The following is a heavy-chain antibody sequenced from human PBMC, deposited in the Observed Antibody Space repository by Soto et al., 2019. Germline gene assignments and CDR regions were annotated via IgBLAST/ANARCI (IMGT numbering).Heavy chain of an antibody. Sequence: QVQLVESGGGVVQPGRSLRLSCAVSGFTVSTYGMHWVRQAPGKGLEWVAVISRDGGTKYYADSVKGRFTISRDNSRNTLFLEMNSPRGDDMAVYYCTGEDASGYWGQGTLVIVSS. CDR2: ISRDGGTK. CDR3: TGEDASGY. J-gene: IGHJ4*02. V-gene: IGHV3-30*03. CDR1: GFTVSTYG. D-gene: IGHD2-8*02.